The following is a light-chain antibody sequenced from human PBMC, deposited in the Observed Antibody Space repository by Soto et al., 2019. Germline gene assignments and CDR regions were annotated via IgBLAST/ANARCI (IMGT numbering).Light chain of an antibody. J-gene: IGKJ2*01. CDR2: WAS. V-gene: IGKV4-1*01. Sequence: DIVLTQSPDSLAVSLGERATINCRSSQNVLYSSNNKNYLAWYQQKPGQPPKLLFYWASTRESGVPDRFSGSGSGTDFTLTISSLQAEDVAVYYCLQDYNMYTFGHPTKLEIK. CDR1: QNVLYSSNNKNY. CDR3: LQDYNMYT.